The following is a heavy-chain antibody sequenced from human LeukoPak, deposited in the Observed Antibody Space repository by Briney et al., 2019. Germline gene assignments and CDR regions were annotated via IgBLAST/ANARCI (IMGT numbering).Heavy chain of an antibody. CDR2: ISSSSSYI. D-gene: IGHD3-22*01. Sequence: GGSLRLSCAASGFTLSSYSMNWVRQAPGKGLEWVSSISSSSSYIYYADSVKGRFTISRDNAKNSLYLQMNSLRAEDTAVYYCARRWSYYDSSGYFDYWGQGTLVTVSS. J-gene: IGHJ4*02. CDR1: GFTLSSYS. CDR3: ARRWSYYDSSGYFDY. V-gene: IGHV3-21*01.